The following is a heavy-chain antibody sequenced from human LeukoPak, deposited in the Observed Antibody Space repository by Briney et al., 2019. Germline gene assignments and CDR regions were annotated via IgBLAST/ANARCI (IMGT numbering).Heavy chain of an antibody. CDR1: GGSISSYY. Sequence: SETLSLTCTVSGGSISSYYWSWIRQPPGEGLEWIGYIYYSGSTNYNPSLKSRVTISVDTSKNQFSLKLSSVTAADTAVYYCARWSWIHYDSSGYSSQNPRFDYWGQGTLVTVSS. J-gene: IGHJ4*02. CDR2: IYYSGST. V-gene: IGHV4-59*01. CDR3: ARWSWIHYDSSGYSSQNPRFDY. D-gene: IGHD3-22*01.